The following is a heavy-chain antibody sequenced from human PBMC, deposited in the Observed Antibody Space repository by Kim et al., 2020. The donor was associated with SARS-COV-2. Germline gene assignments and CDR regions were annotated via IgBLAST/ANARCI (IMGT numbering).Heavy chain of an antibody. CDR1: GYTFTSYA. Sequence: ASVKVSCKASGYTFTSYAMHWLRQAPGQRLEWMGWINAGNGHTKYSQKFQGRVTITRDTSASTAYKELSSLRSEDTAVYYCARDEDDFWSGYGYWGQGTLVTVSS. V-gene: IGHV1-3*01. J-gene: IGHJ4*02. CDR3: ARDEDDFWSGYGY. CDR2: INAGNGHT. D-gene: IGHD3-3*01.